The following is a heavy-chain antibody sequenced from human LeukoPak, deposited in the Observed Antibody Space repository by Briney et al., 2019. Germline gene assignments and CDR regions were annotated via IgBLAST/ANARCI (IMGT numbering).Heavy chain of an antibody. J-gene: IGHJ6*02. Sequence: GGSLRLSCTASGFTFGDYAMSWFRQARGKGLERVGFIRRKTYGGTTEYAASVKGRFTISRDDSKSIAYLQMNSLKTEDTAVYYCTRDFSPGIAAAGPYYYYYYGMDVWGPGTTVTVSS. V-gene: IGHV3-49*03. CDR1: GFTFGDYA. D-gene: IGHD6-13*01. CDR2: IRRKTYGGTT. CDR3: TRDFSPGIAAAGPYYYYYYGMDV.